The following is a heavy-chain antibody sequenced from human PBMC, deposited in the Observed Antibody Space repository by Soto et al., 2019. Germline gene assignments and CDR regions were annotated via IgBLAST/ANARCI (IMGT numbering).Heavy chain of an antibody. Sequence: TLSLTCTVSSGSISVTDVFWGWVRQPPGKGLEWIGNVDYSGTAYFSPSLATRVTFHVDTSKNQFSLTLYSVTAADTAVYYCARITGRHLDYWGQGILVTVSS. V-gene: IGHV4-39*01. CDR1: SGSISVTDVF. CDR2: VDYSGTA. CDR3: ARITGRHLDY. J-gene: IGHJ4*02. D-gene: IGHD1-20*01.